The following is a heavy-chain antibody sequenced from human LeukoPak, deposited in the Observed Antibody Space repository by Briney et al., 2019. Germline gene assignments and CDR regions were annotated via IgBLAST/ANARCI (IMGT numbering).Heavy chain of an antibody. Sequence: PGGSLRLSCAASGFTFSSYAMSWVRQAPGKGLEWVSAISGSGGSTYYADSVKGGFTISRDNSKNTLYLQMNSLRAEDTAVYYCAKDETPNTGVVIISYFDYWGQGTLVTVSS. V-gene: IGHV3-23*01. J-gene: IGHJ4*02. D-gene: IGHD3-3*01. CDR2: ISGSGGST. CDR1: GFTFSSYA. CDR3: AKDETPNTGVVIISYFDY.